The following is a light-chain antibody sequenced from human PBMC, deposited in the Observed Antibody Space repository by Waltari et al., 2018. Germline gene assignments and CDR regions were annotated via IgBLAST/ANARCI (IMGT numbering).Light chain of an antibody. V-gene: IGLV1-44*01. CDR2: SND. Sequence: QSVLTQSPSASGTPGQRVTMSCSGSNSNIGANSVNWYQHPPQRAPELRIFSNDRRPSGVPARSSVSKSGTSASLAISGLQSGDEGNYYCATGDDYLNGPIFGAGTKLTVL. CDR1: NSNIGANS. CDR3: ATGDDYLNGPI. J-gene: IGLJ2*01.